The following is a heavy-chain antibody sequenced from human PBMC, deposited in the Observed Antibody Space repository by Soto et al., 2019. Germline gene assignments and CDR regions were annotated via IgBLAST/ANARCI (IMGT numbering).Heavy chain of an antibody. CDR1: GFSISSGYY. Sequence: PSETLSLTCGVSGFSISSGYYWGWVRHPPGKGLEWIGTIYHGGSTFYNPSLKSRVTISVDTSKNQFSLKLSSVTAADTAVYYCARGARVRLRFLEWYTDGGYYYYGMGVWGQGTTVTVSS. J-gene: IGHJ6*02. CDR2: IYHGGST. CDR3: ARGARVRLRFLEWYTDGGYYYYGMGV. D-gene: IGHD3-3*01. V-gene: IGHV4-38-2*01.